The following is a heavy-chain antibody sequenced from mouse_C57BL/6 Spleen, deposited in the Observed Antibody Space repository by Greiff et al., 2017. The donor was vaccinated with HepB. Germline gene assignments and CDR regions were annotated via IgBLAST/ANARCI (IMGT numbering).Heavy chain of an antibody. Sequence: VQLQQSGAELVKPGASVKLSCKASGYTFTSYWMHWVKQRPGQGLEWIGMIHPNSGSTNYNEKFKSKATLTVDKSSSTAYMQLSSLTSEDSAVYYCSRDGYYGNYEGYFDVWGTGTTVTVSS. J-gene: IGHJ1*03. CDR1: GYTFTSYW. D-gene: IGHD2-1*01. CDR3: SRDGYYGNYEGYFDV. CDR2: IHPNSGST. V-gene: IGHV1-64*01.